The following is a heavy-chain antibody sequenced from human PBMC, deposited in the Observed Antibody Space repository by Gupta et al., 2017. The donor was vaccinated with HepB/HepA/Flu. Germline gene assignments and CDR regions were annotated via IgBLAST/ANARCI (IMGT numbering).Heavy chain of an antibody. CDR3: TKDIIIWAQVVLDY. V-gene: IGHV3-23*01. Sequence: GGSLRPSCAASGFAFSSYSMTWVRQVPGTGLEWVSTISGSGGGPYYAAPVKGRSTISRDNSHNTLYLHMQSFRADDTAVYYCTKDIIIWAQVVLDYWGQVSLVTVSS. D-gene: IGHD2-8*02. J-gene: IGHJ4*02. CDR2: ISGSGGGP. CDR1: GFAFSSYS.